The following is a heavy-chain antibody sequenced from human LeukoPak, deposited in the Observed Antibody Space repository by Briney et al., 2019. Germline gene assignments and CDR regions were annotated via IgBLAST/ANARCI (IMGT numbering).Heavy chain of an antibody. J-gene: IGHJ6*02. CDR1: GFTFGNYH. CDR3: ARIRTTDYDYWYGMDV. CDR2: ISRNADRS. V-gene: IGHV3-23*01. Sequence: GGSLRLSCAASGFTFGNYHMAWVRLFPGKGLDGLSRISRNADRSFYSDSVRGRLTISRDNVANTVSLQMDSLRADDTATYYCARIRTTDYDYWYGMDVWGQGTTVTVSS. D-gene: IGHD3-16*01.